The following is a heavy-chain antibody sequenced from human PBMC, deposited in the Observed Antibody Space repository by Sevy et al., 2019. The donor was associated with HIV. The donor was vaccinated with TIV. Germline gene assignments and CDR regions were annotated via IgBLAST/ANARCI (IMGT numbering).Heavy chain of an antibody. D-gene: IGHD3-9*01. V-gene: IGHV5-51*01. CDR3: ARKYYDILTGYYRFDA. J-gene: IGHJ5*02. Sequence: GESLKISCKGSGYSFTSYWIGWVRQMPGKGLEWMGIIYPGDSDTRYSPSFQGQVTISADKSISTAYLQWSSLKASDTAMYYCARKYYDILTGYYRFDAWGQGTLVTVSS. CDR2: IYPGDSDT. CDR1: GYSFTSYW.